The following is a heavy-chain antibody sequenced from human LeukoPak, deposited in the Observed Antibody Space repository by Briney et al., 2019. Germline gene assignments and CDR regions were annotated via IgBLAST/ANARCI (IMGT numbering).Heavy chain of an antibody. CDR2: ISRSSNYI. D-gene: IGHD6-13*01. Sequence: PGGSLRLSCAASGFTFSDYSMNWVRQAPRKGLEWVSSISRSSNYIYYADSVKGRFTLSRDNAKNSLYLQMNSLRAEDTAVYYCARSYSSSWYDLYYFDSWGQGTLVTVSS. CDR3: ARSYSSSWYDLYYFDS. J-gene: IGHJ4*02. CDR1: GFTFSDYS. V-gene: IGHV3-21*01.